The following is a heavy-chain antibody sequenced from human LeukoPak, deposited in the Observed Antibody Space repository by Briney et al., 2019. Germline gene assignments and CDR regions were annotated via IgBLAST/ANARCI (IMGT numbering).Heavy chain of an antibody. CDR1: GFTFSSYG. D-gene: IGHD3-9*01. CDR2: IHNDGSST. V-gene: IGHV3-74*01. Sequence: TGGSLRLSCAASGFTFSSYGMSWVRQAPGTGLVWVSRIHNDGSSTSYADSVKGRFTISRDNAKNTVYLQMNSLRAEDTAVYYCARGMYYDILTGPLGFDYWGQGTLVTVSS. CDR3: ARGMYYDILTGPLGFDY. J-gene: IGHJ4*02.